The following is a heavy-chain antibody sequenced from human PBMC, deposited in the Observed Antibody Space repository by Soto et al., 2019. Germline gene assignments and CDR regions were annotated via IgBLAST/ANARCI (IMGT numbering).Heavy chain of an antibody. J-gene: IGHJ3*02. V-gene: IGHV4-4*02. Sequence: PSETLSLTCSVSGLSISSHPWWTWVRQAPGKGLEWIGELYPSGGAAYNPSLQNRAAISVDYSKNQLSLKLSSVTAADTAVYYCARRITIFGSPHAFDISGQATIVTVSS. D-gene: IGHD3-3*01. CDR3: ARRITIFGSPHAFDI. CDR1: GLSISSHPW. CDR2: LYPSGGA.